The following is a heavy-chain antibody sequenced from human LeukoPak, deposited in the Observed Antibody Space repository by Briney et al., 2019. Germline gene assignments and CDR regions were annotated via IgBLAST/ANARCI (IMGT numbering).Heavy chain of an antibody. V-gene: IGHV4-61*02. CDR2: IYTSGST. Sequence: SETLSLTCTVSGGSISSGSYYWSWIRQPAGKGLEWIGRIYTSGSTNYNPSLKSRVTISLDTSKNQFSLRLSSVTAADTAVYYCARHKYREGYYYYYMDVWGKGTTVTISS. J-gene: IGHJ6*03. CDR3: ARHKYREGYYYYYMDV. D-gene: IGHD5-18*01. CDR1: GGSISSGSYY.